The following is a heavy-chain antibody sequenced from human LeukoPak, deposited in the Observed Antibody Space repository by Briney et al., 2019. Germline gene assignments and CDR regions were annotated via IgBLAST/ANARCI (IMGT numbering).Heavy chain of an antibody. D-gene: IGHD6-25*01. CDR2: ISYDGSNK. J-gene: IGHJ4*02. CDR3: AKLVGSTSNFDY. V-gene: IGHV3-30*18. Sequence: GRSLRLSCAASVFTFSSYGMHWVRQAPGKGLEWVAVISYDGSNKYYADSVKRRFTISRDNSKNTLYLQMNSLRAEDTAVYYCAKLVGSTSNFDYWGQGTLVTVSS. CDR1: VFTFSSYG.